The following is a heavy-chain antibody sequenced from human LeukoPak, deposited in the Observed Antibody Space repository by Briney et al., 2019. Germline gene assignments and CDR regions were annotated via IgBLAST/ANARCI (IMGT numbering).Heavy chain of an antibody. V-gene: IGHV3-48*03. D-gene: IGHD3-22*01. J-gene: IGHJ4*02. CDR3: ARVGYYYDSSGYWRSYYFDY. CDR1: GFTFSSYE. Sequence: GGSLRLSCAASGFTFSSYEMNWVRQAPGKGLEWVSYISSSGSTIYYADSVKGRFTISRDNAKNSLYLQMNSLRAEDTAVYYCARVGYYYDSSGYWRSYYFDYWGQGTLVTVSS. CDR2: ISSSGSTI.